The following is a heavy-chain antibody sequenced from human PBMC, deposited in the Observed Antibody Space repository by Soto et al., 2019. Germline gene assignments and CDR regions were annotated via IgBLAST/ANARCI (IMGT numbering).Heavy chain of an antibody. J-gene: IGHJ5*02. Sequence: QVQLVESGGGVVQPGRSLRLSCAASGFTFSSYGMHWVRQAPGKGLDWVAVIWYDGSNKYYADSVKGRFTISRDNYKNTLYLQMNSLRAEDTAVYYCARESGALTVTRYNWFDPWGQGTLVTVSS. CDR1: GFTFSSYG. D-gene: IGHD4-4*01. CDR2: IWYDGSNK. V-gene: IGHV3-33*01. CDR3: ARESGALTVTRYNWFDP.